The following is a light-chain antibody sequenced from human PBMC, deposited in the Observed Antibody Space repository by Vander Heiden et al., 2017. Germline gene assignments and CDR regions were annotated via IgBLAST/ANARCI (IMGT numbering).Light chain of an antibody. CDR1: QSVSDK. Sequence: EIVMTQSPATLSVSPGERATLSCRASQSVSDKLAWYQQKPGQAPRLLIYGASTRATGIPARFSGSGSGTEFTLTISSLQSEDFAVYYCQQDNKWPHMFGQGTKVEIK. J-gene: IGKJ1*01. CDR2: GAS. CDR3: QQDNKWPHM. V-gene: IGKV3-15*01.